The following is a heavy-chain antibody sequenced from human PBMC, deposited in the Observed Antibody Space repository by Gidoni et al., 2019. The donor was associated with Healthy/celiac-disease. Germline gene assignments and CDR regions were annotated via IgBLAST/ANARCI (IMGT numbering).Heavy chain of an antibody. CDR2: IYYSGST. D-gene: IGHD3-9*01. CDR3: ARHLYYDILTGYYPPYYFDY. CDR1: GGSISSSSYY. J-gene: IGHJ4*02. Sequence: QLQLQESGPGLVKPSETLSLTCTVSGGSISSSSYYWGWIRQHPGKGLEWIGSIYYSGSTYYNPSLKSRVTISVDTSKNQFSLKLSSVTAADTAVYYCARHLYYDILTGYYPPYYFDYWGQGTLVTVSS. V-gene: IGHV4-39*01.